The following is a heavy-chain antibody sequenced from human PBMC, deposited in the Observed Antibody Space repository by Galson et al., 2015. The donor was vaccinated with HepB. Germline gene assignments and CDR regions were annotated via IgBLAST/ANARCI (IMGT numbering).Heavy chain of an antibody. Sequence: SVKVSCKASGYSFTNYGISWVRQAPGQGLEWMGWISAYNGETIYAQKLQGRVTMTADTSTSTAYLELRSLRSDDTAVYYCAKDEEQWLVRGGIFDIWGQGTMVTVSP. V-gene: IGHV1-18*01. D-gene: IGHD6-19*01. CDR1: GYSFTNYG. CDR2: ISAYNGET. CDR3: AKDEEQWLVRGGIFDI. J-gene: IGHJ3*02.